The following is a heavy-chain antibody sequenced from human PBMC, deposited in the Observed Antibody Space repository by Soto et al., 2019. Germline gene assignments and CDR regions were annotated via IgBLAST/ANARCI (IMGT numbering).Heavy chain of an antibody. CDR2: ISSSSSYI. D-gene: IGHD3-22*01. Sequence: GGSLRLSCAASGFTFSSYSMNWVRQAPGKGLEWVSSISSSSSYIYYADSVKGRFTISRDNAKNSLYLHMNSLRAEDTAVYYCARWPTSYYYDSSGYEYFQHWGQGTLVTVSS. CDR3: ARWPTSYYYDSSGYEYFQH. CDR1: GFTFSSYS. J-gene: IGHJ1*01. V-gene: IGHV3-21*01.